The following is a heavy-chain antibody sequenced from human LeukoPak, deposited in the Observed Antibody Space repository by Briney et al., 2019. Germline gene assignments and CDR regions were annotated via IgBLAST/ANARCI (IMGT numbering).Heavy chain of an antibody. V-gene: IGHV3-13*01. Sequence: GGSLRLSCAASGFTFSSYDMHWVRQATGKGLEWVSAIGTAGDTYYPGSVKGRFTISRENAKNSLYLQMNSLRAGDTAVYYCARARSSWWVDYWGQGTLATVSS. D-gene: IGHD6-13*01. J-gene: IGHJ4*02. CDR2: IGTAGDT. CDR1: GFTFSSYD. CDR3: ARARSSWWVDY.